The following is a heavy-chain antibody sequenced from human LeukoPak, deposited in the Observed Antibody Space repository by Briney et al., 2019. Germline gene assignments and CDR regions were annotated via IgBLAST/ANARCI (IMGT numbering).Heavy chain of an antibody. J-gene: IGHJ6*02. CDR3: ARALGYCSSTSCYNYYYYGMDV. V-gene: IGHV4-39*07. Sequence: SETLSLTCTVSGGSISSSSYYWGWIRQPPGKGLEWIGSIYYSGSTYYNPSLKSRVTISVDTSKNQFSLKLSSVTAADTAVYYCARALGYCSSTSCYNYYYYGMDVWGQGTTVTVSS. CDR2: IYYSGST. CDR1: GGSISSSSYY. D-gene: IGHD2-2*01.